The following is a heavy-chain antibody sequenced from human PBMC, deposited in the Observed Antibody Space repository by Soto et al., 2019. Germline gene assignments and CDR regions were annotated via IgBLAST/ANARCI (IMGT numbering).Heavy chain of an antibody. V-gene: IGHV3-23*01. CDR2: VGGNSDYT. Sequence: EVRLLESGGDLIQPGGSLRLSCAASGFTFSRSAMSWVRQAPDKGLEWVSSVGGNSDYTFYADSVKGRFTISKDSSKNTLYLQMNSVRADDTAVYYCAKDRGSPPRWGYYYMDVWGKGTTVTVS. J-gene: IGHJ6*03. CDR1: GFTFSRSA. D-gene: IGHD7-27*01. CDR3: AKDRGSPPRWGYYYMDV.